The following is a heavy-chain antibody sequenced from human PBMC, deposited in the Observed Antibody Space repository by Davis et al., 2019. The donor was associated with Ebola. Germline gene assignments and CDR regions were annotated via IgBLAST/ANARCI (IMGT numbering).Heavy chain of an antibody. Sequence: SETLSLTCAVYGGSFSGFFWSWIRQPPGKGLEWIGEINHSGNTHYNPSLKSRVAISVDASKKQFSLKLSSVTAADTAMYYCARVEVRVLDWGQGNLVTVSS. CDR3: ARVEVRVLD. CDR2: INHSGNT. V-gene: IGHV4-34*01. CDR1: GGSFSGFF. D-gene: IGHD3-10*01. J-gene: IGHJ4*02.